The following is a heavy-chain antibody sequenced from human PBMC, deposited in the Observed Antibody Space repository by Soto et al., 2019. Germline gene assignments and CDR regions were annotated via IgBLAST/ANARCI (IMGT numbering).Heavy chain of an antibody. CDR3: AREVPDILSGYSIYYVMDV. D-gene: IGHD3-9*01. CDR2: IWYDGSNK. Sequence: PGGSLRLSCAASGFTFSSYSMHWVRQAPGKGLEWVAVIWYDGSNKYYAAFVKGRFTISRDNSKNTLYLQMNMLRADDTTVYYCAREVPDILSGYSIYYVMDVWGQGTTVTVSS. CDR1: GFTFSSYS. J-gene: IGHJ6*02. V-gene: IGHV3-33*08.